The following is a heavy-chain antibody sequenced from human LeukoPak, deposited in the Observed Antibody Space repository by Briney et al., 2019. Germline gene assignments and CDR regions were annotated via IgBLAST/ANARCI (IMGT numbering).Heavy chain of an antibody. Sequence: GGSLRLSCAASGFTFSSHAMSWVRQAPGKGLEWVSVIGGSGGSTYYADSVKGRFTISRDNSDNTLYLQMSGLRAEDTAVYYCAKGTGDTGYYFDYWGQGTLVTVSS. J-gene: IGHJ4*02. D-gene: IGHD2-21*01. CDR3: AKGTGDTGYYFDY. CDR2: IGGSGGST. CDR1: GFTFSSHA. V-gene: IGHV3-23*01.